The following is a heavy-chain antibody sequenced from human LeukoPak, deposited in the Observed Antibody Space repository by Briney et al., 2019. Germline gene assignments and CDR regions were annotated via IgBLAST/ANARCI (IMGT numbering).Heavy chain of an antibody. CDR1: GASFSTYY. V-gene: IGHV4-34*01. D-gene: IGHD4-17*01. CDR3: ARHKDSGDYPLDY. CDR2: INHSGST. Sequence: SETLSLTCAVYGASFSTYYWSWIRQPPGKGLEWIGEINHSGSTNYNPSLKSRVTISVDTSKNQFSLKLSSVTAADTAVYYCARHKDSGDYPLDYWGQGILVSVSS. J-gene: IGHJ4*02.